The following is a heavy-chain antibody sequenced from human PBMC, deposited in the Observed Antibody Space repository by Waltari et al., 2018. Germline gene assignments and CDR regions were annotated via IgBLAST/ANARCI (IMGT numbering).Heavy chain of an antibody. Sequence: QVQLVQSGAEVKKPGASVKVSCKASGYTFTSYDINWVRQATGQGLEWMGWMNPNSGNTGYAQQFQGRVTMTRNTSISTAYMELSSLRSEDTAVYYCARVKYCSSTSCYDIDYWGQGTLVTVSS. CDR2: MNPNSGNT. CDR1: GYTFTSYD. V-gene: IGHV1-8*01. D-gene: IGHD2-2*01. CDR3: ARVKYCSSTSCYDIDY. J-gene: IGHJ4*02.